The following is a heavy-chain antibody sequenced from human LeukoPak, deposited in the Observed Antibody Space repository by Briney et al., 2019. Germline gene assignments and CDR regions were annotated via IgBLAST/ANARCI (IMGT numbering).Heavy chain of an antibody. CDR1: GGSISSSSYY. V-gene: IGHV4-39*01. CDR3: ARHWSPRGRSYFDY. Sequence: PSETLCLTCTVSGGSISSSSYYWDWIRQPPGKGLEWIGSIYYNGSTYYNPSLKSRVTISVDTSKNQFSLKLTSVTAADTAVYYCARHWSPRGRSYFDYWGQGTLVTVSS. CDR2: IYYNGST. J-gene: IGHJ4*02.